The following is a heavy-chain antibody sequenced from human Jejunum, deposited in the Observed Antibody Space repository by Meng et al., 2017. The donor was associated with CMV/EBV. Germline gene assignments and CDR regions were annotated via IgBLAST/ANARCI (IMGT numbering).Heavy chain of an antibody. V-gene: IGHV3-23*01. Sequence: AVSGFSFGAYAMSWVRRAPGEGLEWIAAISGSGHITHYADSVKGRFIISKDKTKNTLYLKMNTVTAEGTAIYYCAKERIKLWYFDYWGQGTLVTVSS. J-gene: IGHJ4*02. CDR2: ISGSGHIT. CDR1: GFSFGAYA. CDR3: AKERIKLWYFDY. D-gene: IGHD2-21*01.